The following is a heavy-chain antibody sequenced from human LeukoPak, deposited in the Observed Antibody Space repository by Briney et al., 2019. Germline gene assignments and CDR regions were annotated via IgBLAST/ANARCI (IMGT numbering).Heavy chain of an antibody. Sequence: RSSETLSLTCTVSGGSISSGGYYWSWIRQPPGKGLEWIGYIYHSGSTYYNPSLKSRVTISVDRSKNQFSLKLSSVTAADTAVYYCARDQPKAVAIPLWGQGTLVTVSS. CDR1: GGSISSGGYY. CDR3: ARDQPKAVAIPL. V-gene: IGHV4-30-2*01. J-gene: IGHJ4*02. D-gene: IGHD6-19*01. CDR2: IYHSGST.